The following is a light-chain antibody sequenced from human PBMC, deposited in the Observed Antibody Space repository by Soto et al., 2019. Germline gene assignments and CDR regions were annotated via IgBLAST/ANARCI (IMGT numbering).Light chain of an antibody. V-gene: IGKV1-16*01. CDR1: QHISNY. CDR3: QQYDSYPHT. CDR2: AAS. J-gene: IGKJ2*01. Sequence: DIQMTQSPPSLSASVGDRVTITCRASQHISNYLVWFQQTPGKAPKSLISAASSLQNGVPPRFSGSGFGTDFTLTISSLQPEDFATYYCQQYDSYPHTFGHGTKLEI.